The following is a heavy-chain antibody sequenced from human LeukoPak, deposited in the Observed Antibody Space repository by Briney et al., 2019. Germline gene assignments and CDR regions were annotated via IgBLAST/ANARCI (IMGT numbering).Heavy chain of an antibody. D-gene: IGHD3-22*01. J-gene: IGHJ4*02. V-gene: IGHV4-38-2*02. CDR3: ARDRPTYYYDSSGMVYFDY. Sequence: SETLSLTCTVSGYSISSGYYWGWIRQPPGKGLEWIGSIYHSGSTYYNTSLKSRVTISVDTSKNQFSLKLSSVTAADTAVYFCARDRPTYYYDSSGMVYFDYWGQGTLVTVSS. CDR1: GYSISSGYY. CDR2: IYHSGST.